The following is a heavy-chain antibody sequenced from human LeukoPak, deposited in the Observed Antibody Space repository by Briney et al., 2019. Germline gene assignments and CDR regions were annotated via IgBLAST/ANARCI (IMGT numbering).Heavy chain of an antibody. CDR2: ISGSGGTT. V-gene: IGHV3-23*01. CDR1: GFTFSNYA. CDR3: AKDLSDAFDI. Sequence: GGSLRLSCVASGFTFSNYAMSWVRQAPGKGLEWVSAISGSGGTTYNAESVKGRFTISRDKSKNTLYLQMNSLRAEDTAVYYCAKDLSDAFDIWGQGTMVTVSS. D-gene: IGHD2/OR15-2a*01. J-gene: IGHJ3*02.